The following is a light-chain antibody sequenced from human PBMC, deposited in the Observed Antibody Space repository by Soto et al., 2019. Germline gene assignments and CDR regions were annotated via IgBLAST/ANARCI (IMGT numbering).Light chain of an antibody. CDR2: DAS. J-gene: IGKJ2*01. Sequence: DIQMTQSPSTLSASVGDRVTITCRASQSISSWLAWYQQKPGKAPKLLIYDASSLESGVPSRFSGSGSGTEFTLTISRLQPDDLATYYCQQYHSYSVTFGQGTKLEIK. V-gene: IGKV1-5*01. CDR1: QSISSW. CDR3: QQYHSYSVT.